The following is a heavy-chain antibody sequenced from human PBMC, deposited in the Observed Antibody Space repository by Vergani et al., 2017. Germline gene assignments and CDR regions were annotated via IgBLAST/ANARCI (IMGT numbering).Heavy chain of an antibody. CDR3: AKDSRYGYCCSTSCPFDY. CDR1: GFTFSSYA. D-gene: IGHD2-2*03. Sequence: EVQLLESGGGLVQPGGSLRLSCAASGFTFSSYAMSWVRQAPGKGLEWVSAISGSGGSTYYADSVKGRFTISRDNSKNTLYLQMNSLRAEDTAVYYCAKDSRYGYCCSTSCPFDYWGQGTLVTVSS. CDR2: ISGSGGST. J-gene: IGHJ4*02. V-gene: IGHV3-23*01.